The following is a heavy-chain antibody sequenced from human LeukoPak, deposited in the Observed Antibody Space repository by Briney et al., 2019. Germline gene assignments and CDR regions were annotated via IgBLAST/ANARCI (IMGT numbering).Heavy chain of an antibody. J-gene: IGHJ4*02. CDR3: ARHGSGGTSYYLDY. D-gene: IGHD4-23*01. Sequence: HGESLKISCKGSAYTFTNYYIGWVRQVPGKGLEWLGIIYPGDSDTRYSPSFQGQITISADKSISTAYLQWSSLKASDTAICYCARHGSGGTSYYLDYWGQGTLVTVSS. CDR1: AYTFTNYY. CDR2: IYPGDSDT. V-gene: IGHV5-51*01.